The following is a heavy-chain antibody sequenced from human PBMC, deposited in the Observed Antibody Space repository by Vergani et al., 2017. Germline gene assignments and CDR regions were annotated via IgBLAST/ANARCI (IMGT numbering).Heavy chain of an antibody. Sequence: EVQLVESGGGLVQPGGSLRLSCAASGFTFSSYWMSWVRQAPGKGLEWVANIKQDGSEKYYVDSVKGRFTISRDNAKNSLYLQMNSLRAEDTAVYYFARDHNRYYDFWSGYYEFRWYYGMDVWGQGTTVTVSS. V-gene: IGHV3-7*03. CDR1: GFTFSSYW. CDR2: IKQDGSEK. CDR3: ARDHNRYYDFWSGYYEFRWYYGMDV. D-gene: IGHD3-3*01. J-gene: IGHJ6*02.